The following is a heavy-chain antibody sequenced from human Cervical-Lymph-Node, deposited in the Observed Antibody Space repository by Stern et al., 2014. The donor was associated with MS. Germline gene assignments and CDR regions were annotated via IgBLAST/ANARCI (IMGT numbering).Heavy chain of an antibody. CDR3: ANEYSSSSGGADY. D-gene: IGHD6-6*01. J-gene: IGHJ4*02. Sequence: QVQLLQSGAEGKKPGSSVKVSCTASGGTFSSYAISWVRQAPGQRLEWKGGIIPIFGTANYEQKFQGRVTITAEESTSTAYMELSSLRSEDTAVYYCANEYSSSSGGADYWGQGTLVTVSS. CDR2: IIPIFGTA. V-gene: IGHV1-69*12. CDR1: GGTFSSYA.